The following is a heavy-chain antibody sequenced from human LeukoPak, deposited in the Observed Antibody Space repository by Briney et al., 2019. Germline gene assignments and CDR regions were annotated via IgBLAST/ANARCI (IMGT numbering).Heavy chain of an antibody. CDR3: ARDRGVAVARPPGY. CDR2: IFHSGST. Sequence: SETLSLTCAVSGYSISSGYYWGWIRQPPGKGLEWVGSIFHSGSTYYNPSLKSRVTISEDTSKNQFSLKLSSVTAADTAVYYCARDRGVAVARPPGYWGQGTLVTVSS. J-gene: IGHJ4*02. V-gene: IGHV4-38-2*02. D-gene: IGHD6-19*01. CDR1: GYSISSGYY.